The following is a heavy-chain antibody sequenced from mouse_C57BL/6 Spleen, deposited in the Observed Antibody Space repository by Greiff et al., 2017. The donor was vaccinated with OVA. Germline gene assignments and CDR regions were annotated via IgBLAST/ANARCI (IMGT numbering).Heavy chain of an antibody. CDR3: ARSYYGSTEGFAY. D-gene: IGHD1-1*01. V-gene: IGHV1-76*01. Sequence: QVQLKESGAELVRPGASVKLSCKASGYTFTDYYINWVKQRPGQGLEWIARIYPGSGNTYYNEKVKGKATLTAEKSSSTAYMQLSSLTSEDSAVYFCARSYYGSTEGFAYWGQGTLVTVSA. CDR1: GYTFTDYY. CDR2: IYPGSGNT. J-gene: IGHJ3*01.